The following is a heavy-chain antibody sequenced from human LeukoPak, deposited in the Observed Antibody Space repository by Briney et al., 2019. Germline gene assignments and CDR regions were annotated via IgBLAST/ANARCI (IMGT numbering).Heavy chain of an antibody. Sequence: KASETLSLTCTVSGGSISSSSYYWGWIRQPPGKGLEWIGSIHYSGSTYYNPSLKSRVTISVDTSKNQFSLKLSSVTTADTAVDYCARYSSSWYGQHYGMDVWGQGTTVTVSS. CDR3: ARYSSSWYGQHYGMDV. V-gene: IGHV4-39*01. CDR1: GGSISSSSYY. D-gene: IGHD6-13*01. CDR2: IHYSGST. J-gene: IGHJ6*02.